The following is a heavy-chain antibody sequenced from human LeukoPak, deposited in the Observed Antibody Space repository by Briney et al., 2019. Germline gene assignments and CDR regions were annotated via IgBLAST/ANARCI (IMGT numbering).Heavy chain of an antibody. Sequence: ASVTVSCTASGYTFTGYYMHWVRQAPGQGLEWMGWINPNSGGTNYAQKFQGRVTMTRDTSISTAYMELSRLRSDDTAVYYCASLGYCSSTSCPQGYWGQGTLVTVSS. CDR1: GYTFTGYY. CDR2: INPNSGGT. D-gene: IGHD2-2*01. CDR3: ASLGYCSSTSCPQGY. J-gene: IGHJ4*02. V-gene: IGHV1-2*02.